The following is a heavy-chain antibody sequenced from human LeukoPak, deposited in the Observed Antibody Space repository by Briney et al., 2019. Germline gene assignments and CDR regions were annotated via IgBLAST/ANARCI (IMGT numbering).Heavy chain of an antibody. CDR2: ISGSGGST. CDR1: GFTFSSYA. V-gene: IGHV3-23*01. J-gene: IGHJ4*02. Sequence: GGSLRLSCAASGFTFSSYAMSWVRLAPGKGLEWVSAISGSGGSTYYADSVKGRFTISRDNSKNTLYLQMNSLRAEDTAVYYCAKVRSRIAAAGTSVYYFDYWGQGTLVTVSS. D-gene: IGHD6-13*01. CDR3: AKVRSRIAAAGTSVYYFDY.